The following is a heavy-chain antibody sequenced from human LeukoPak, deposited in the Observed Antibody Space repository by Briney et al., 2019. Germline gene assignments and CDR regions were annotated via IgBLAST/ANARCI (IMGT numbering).Heavy chain of an antibody. CDR1: GFTFSSYG. CDR3: AKDLLVGYGSGSYYRGYFQH. V-gene: IGHV3-30*18. D-gene: IGHD3-10*01. Sequence: GGSLRLSCAASGFTFSSYGMHWVRQAPGKGLEWVAVISYDGSNKYYADSVKGRFTISRDNSKNTLYLQMNSLRAEDTAVYYCAKDLLVGYGSGSYYRGYFQHWGQGTLVTVSS. CDR2: ISYDGSNK. J-gene: IGHJ1*01.